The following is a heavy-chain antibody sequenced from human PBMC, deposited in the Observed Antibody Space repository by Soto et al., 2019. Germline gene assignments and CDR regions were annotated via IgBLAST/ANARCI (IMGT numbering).Heavy chain of an antibody. Sequence: LSLTCTVSGGSISSYYWSWIRQPPGKGLEWIGYIYYSGSTNYNPSLKSRVTISVDTSKNQFSLKLSSVTAADTAVYYCARVPYCSGGSCYSEHAFDIWGQGTMVTVS. D-gene: IGHD2-15*01. CDR3: ARVPYCSGGSCYSEHAFDI. V-gene: IGHV4-59*01. CDR2: IYYSGST. CDR1: GGSISSYY. J-gene: IGHJ3*02.